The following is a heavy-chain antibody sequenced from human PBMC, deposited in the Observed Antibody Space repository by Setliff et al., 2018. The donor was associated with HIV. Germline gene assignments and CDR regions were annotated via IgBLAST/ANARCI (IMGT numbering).Heavy chain of an antibody. CDR3: AKTSNTGYLFCSDY. V-gene: IGHV3-23*01. CDR2: ISGGGVNS. Sequence: PGGSLRLSCAASGFTFSNFAMSWVRQAPGKGLEWVSAISGGGVNSYYADSVKGRFTISRDNSKNTVYLQMNSLRAEDTAVYYCAKTSNTGYLFCSDYWGQGTLVTVSS. D-gene: IGHD3-9*01. CDR1: GFTFSNFA. J-gene: IGHJ4*02.